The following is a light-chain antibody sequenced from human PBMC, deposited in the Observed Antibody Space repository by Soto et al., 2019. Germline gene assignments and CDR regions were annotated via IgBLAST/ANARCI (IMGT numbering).Light chain of an antibody. V-gene: IGLV2-14*01. CDR1: SSDVGGYNY. CDR2: EVS. Sequence: QSVLTQPASVSGSPGQSITISCTGTSSDVGGYNYVSWYQQHPSKAPKLMIYEVSNRPSGVSNRFSGSKSGNTASLTISGLQAEDEADYYCSSYTSSSTRVFGGGTQLTVL. J-gene: IGLJ3*02. CDR3: SSYTSSSTRV.